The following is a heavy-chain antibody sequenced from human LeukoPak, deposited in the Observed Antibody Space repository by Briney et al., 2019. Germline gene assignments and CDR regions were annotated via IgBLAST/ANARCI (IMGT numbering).Heavy chain of an antibody. CDR2: INAYNGNT. CDR3: ARAHRSYYDRSGYYSRP. D-gene: IGHD3-22*01. V-gene: IGHV1-18*01. CDR1: GYTFTSYG. J-gene: IGHJ5*02. Sequence: ASVKVSCKASGYTFTSYGIIWVRQAPGQGLEWMGWINAYNGNTNYAQKLQGRVTMTPDTSTSTAYMDLSRLRSDDTAVYYSARAHRSYYDRSGYYSRPWGQGTLVTVSS.